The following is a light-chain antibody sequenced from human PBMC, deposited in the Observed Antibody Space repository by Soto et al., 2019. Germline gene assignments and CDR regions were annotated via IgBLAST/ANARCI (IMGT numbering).Light chain of an antibody. V-gene: IGKV2-28*01. CDR1: HSLTHSSGYNY. J-gene: IGKJ5*01. CDR3: WKPHQTLFT. CDR2: LGT. Sequence: EIVLTQSPLSLSVSPGEPASISCRSNHSLTHSSGYNYFDCYLLKPGQPPQLLISLGTNRGSGVPDRFRASGSGTALTLTISRLETDDAGFYFCWKPHQTLFTFGQGTPLE.